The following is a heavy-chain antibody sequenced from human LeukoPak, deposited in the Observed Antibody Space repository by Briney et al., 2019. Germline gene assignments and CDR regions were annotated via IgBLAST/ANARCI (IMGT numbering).Heavy chain of an antibody. CDR1: GFSLRTGAGG. V-gene: IGHV2-5*02. CDR3: AHRRGSTWRLNSWFDP. J-gene: IGHJ5*02. CDR2: TYSDDYK. Sequence: SGPTLVNLPQTLTLTCTFSGFSLRTGAGGVGWIRQPPGKALEWLPLTYSDDYKRYIPSLKSRLTITKDTSKSQVVLTMTNMDPVDTATYYCAHRRGSTWRLNSWFDPWGQGTRVTVSS. D-gene: IGHD6-13*01.